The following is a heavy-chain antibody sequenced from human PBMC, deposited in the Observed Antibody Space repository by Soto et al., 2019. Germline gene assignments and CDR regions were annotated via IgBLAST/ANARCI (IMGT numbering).Heavy chain of an antibody. CDR1: GFTISGKKY. CDR3: ATWHEREHAYDV. J-gene: IGHJ3*01. V-gene: IGHV3-53*01. D-gene: IGHD1-1*01. Sequence: DVQLVESGGGLIQPGESLRLSCGAFGFTISGKKYVAWVRQAPGKGLEWVSALYDIDGSFYADSVKGRFTTSSDSSKTTVYLQMNDLRPDDTAVYYCATWHEREHAYDVWGLGTTVIVSS. CDR2: LYDIDGS.